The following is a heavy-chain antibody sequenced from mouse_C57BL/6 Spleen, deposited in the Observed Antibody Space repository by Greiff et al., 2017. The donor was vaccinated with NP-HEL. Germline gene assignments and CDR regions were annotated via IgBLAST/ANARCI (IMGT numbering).Heavy chain of an antibody. CDR1: GFSLTSYG. J-gene: IGHJ1*03. CDR3: AKMAYEDWYFDV. D-gene: IGHD6-5*01. V-gene: IGHV2-5*01. CDR2: IWSGGST. Sequence: VKLQESGPGLVQPSQSLSITCTVSGFSLTSYGVHWVRQSPGKGLEWLGVIWSGGSTDYNAAFMSRLSITKDNSKSQVFFKMNSLQADDTAIYYCAKMAYEDWYFDVWGTGTTVTVSS.